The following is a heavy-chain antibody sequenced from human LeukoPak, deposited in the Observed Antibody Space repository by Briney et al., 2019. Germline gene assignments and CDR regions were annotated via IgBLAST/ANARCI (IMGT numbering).Heavy chain of an antibody. V-gene: IGHV4-39*01. J-gene: IGHJ3*02. Sequence: PSEALSLTCTVSGGSISGNNYHWLWVRQPPGKRLEWIGSICYSGTRITSYNPSLKSRVTVSVDTSKNQFSLTLSSVTAADTAVYYCARRRSSWYLHRSDAFDIWGQGTMVTVSS. CDR1: GGSISGNNYH. CDR3: ARRRSSWYLHRSDAFDI. CDR2: ICYSGTRIT. D-gene: IGHD6-13*01.